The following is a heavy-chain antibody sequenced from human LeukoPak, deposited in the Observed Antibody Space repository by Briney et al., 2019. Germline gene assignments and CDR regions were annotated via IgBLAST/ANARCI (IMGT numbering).Heavy chain of an antibody. CDR2: IRYDGSNK. D-gene: IGHD3-3*01. V-gene: IGHV3-30*02. J-gene: IGHJ1*01. CDR1: GFTFSSYG. Sequence: PGGSLRLSCAASGFTFSSYGMHWVRQAPGKGLEWVAFIRYDGSNKYYADSVKGRFTISRDNSKNTLYLQMNSLRAEDTAVYYCAKDFVVITIFGVALEHWGQGTLVTVSS. CDR3: AKDFVVITIFGVALEH.